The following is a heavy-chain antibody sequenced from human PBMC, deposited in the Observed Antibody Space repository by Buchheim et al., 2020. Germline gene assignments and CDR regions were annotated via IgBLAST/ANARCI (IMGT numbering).Heavy chain of an antibody. V-gene: IGHV4-59*01. CDR3: ARVRASGWYFFDF. Sequence: QVQLQESGPRLVKPSETLSLTCTVSGGSISGYYWSWIRQPPEKGLEWIGYVSYSGTTVYEPSLERRVTISVDTPNKPFSLKLTSATAADTAVYYCARVRASGWYFFDFWGQGTL. D-gene: IGHD6-19*01. CDR2: VSYSGTT. CDR1: GGSISGYY. J-gene: IGHJ4*02.